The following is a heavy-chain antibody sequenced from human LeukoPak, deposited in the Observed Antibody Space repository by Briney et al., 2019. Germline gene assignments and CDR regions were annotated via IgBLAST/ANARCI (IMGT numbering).Heavy chain of an antibody. Sequence: GSLRLSFAAFGFNFRRYSMELVRQASGKGLEGVSFLSSSSSYIYYADSVKGRFTISRDNAKNSLYLQMNSLRAEDTAVYYCARDKSYYGGNPTLDLWGRGTLVTVSS. CDR2: LSSSSSYI. D-gene: IGHD4-23*01. CDR3: ARDKSYYGGNPTLDL. V-gene: IGHV3-21*01. CDR1: GFNFRRYS. J-gene: IGHJ2*01.